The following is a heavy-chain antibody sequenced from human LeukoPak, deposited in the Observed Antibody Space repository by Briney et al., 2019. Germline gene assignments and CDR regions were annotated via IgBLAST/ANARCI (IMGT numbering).Heavy chain of an antibody. CDR3: ASLTLGSGWYYFDY. Sequence: SETLSLTCAVYGGSFSGYYWSWIRQPPGEGLEWIGEINHSGSTNYNPSLKSRVTISVDTSKNQFSLKLSSVTAADTAVYYCASLTLGSGWYYFDYWGQGTLVTVSP. V-gene: IGHV4-34*01. CDR1: GGSFSGYY. D-gene: IGHD3-22*01. CDR2: INHSGST. J-gene: IGHJ4*02.